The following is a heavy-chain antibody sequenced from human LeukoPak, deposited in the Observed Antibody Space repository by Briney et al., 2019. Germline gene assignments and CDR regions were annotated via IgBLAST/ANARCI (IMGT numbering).Heavy chain of an antibody. CDR3: AKDPPGYSSGWYDAFNI. D-gene: IGHD6-19*01. CDR1: GITFSAYA. CDR2: ISGSGGST. J-gene: IGHJ3*02. V-gene: IGHV3-23*01. Sequence: GGSLRLSCAASGITFSAYAMYWVRQAPGKGLEWVSAISGSGGSTYYADSVKGRFTISRDNSKNTLYLQMNSLRAEDTAVYYCAKDPPGYSSGWYDAFNIWGQGTMVTVSS.